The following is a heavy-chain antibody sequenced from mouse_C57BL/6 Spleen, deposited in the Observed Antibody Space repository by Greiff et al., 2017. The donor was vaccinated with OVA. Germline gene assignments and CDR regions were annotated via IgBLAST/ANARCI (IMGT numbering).Heavy chain of an antibody. V-gene: IGHV1-80*01. D-gene: IGHD1-1*01. CDR1: GYAFSSYW. Sequence: QVQLQQSGAELVKPGASVKISCKASGYAFSSYWMNWVKQRPGKGLEWIGQIYPGDGDTNYNGKFKGKATLTADKSSSTAYMQLSSLTSEDSSVYFCASLYYYGSGGYFAVWGTGTTVTVSS. CDR2: IYPGDGDT. CDR3: ASLYYYGSGGYFAV. J-gene: IGHJ1*03.